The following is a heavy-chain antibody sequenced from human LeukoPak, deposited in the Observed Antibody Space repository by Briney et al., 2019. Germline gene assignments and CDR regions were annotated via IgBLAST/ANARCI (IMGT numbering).Heavy chain of an antibody. Sequence: ASVKVSCKAPGYTFTSYDINWVRQATGQGLEWMGWMNPNSGNTGYAQKFQGRVTMTRNTSISTAYMELSSLRSEDTAVYYCARGVDYYNWFDPWGQGTLVTVSS. CDR1: GYTFTSYD. CDR3: ARGVDYYNWFDP. J-gene: IGHJ5*02. D-gene: IGHD5-12*01. V-gene: IGHV1-8*01. CDR2: MNPNSGNT.